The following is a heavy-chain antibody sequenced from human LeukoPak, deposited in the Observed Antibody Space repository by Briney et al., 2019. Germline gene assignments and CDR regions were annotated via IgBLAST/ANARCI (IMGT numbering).Heavy chain of an antibody. CDR3: ARHPKNYFDY. CDR2: IYYSGST. Sequence: SETLSLTCTVSGGSISSYYWSWIRQPPGKGLEWIGYIYYSGSTNYNPSLKSRVTISVDTSKNQFSLKLSSVTAADTAVYYCARHPKNYFDYWGQGTLVTVSS. V-gene: IGHV4-59*08. J-gene: IGHJ4*02. CDR1: GGSISSYY.